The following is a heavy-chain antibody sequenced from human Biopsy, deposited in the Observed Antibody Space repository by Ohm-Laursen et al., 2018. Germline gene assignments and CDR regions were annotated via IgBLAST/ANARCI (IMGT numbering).Heavy chain of an antibody. CDR1: GYAVTEFS. J-gene: IGHJ4*02. Sequence: ASVKVSCNVSGYAVTEFSMHWVRQAPGKGLEWMGGFAPENGKTIYAQKFQGRVTMTEDTSTDTAYMELSSLRSADTAVYYCAADINVWNVNYWGQGTQVTVSS. D-gene: IGHD1-1*01. V-gene: IGHV1-24*01. CDR3: AADINVWNVNY. CDR2: FAPENGKT.